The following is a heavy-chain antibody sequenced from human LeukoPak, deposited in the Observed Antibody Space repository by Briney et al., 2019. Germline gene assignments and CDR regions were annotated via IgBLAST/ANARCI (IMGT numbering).Heavy chain of an antibody. Sequence: SETLSLTCTVSGGSISSGGYYWSWIRQHPGKGLEWIGYIYYSGSTYYNPSLKSRVTISVDTSKNQFSLKLSSVTAADTAVYCCARGGGDVGYFDYWGQGTLVTVSS. V-gene: IGHV4-31*03. J-gene: IGHJ4*02. D-gene: IGHD4-17*01. CDR2: IYYSGST. CDR3: ARGGGDVGYFDY. CDR1: GGSISSGGYY.